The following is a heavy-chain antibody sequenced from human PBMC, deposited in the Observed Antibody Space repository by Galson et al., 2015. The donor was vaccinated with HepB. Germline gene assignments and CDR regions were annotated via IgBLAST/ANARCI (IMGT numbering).Heavy chain of an antibody. CDR3: ARGSRYSSSWYAIYYYYYGMDV. Sequence: CAISGDSVSSNSAAWNWIRQSPSRGLEWLGRTYYRSKWYNDYAVSVKGRITINPDTSKNQFSLQLNSVTPEDTAVYYCARGSRYSSSWYAIYYYYYGMDVWGQGTTVTVSS. D-gene: IGHD6-13*01. CDR2: TYYRSKWYN. CDR1: GDSVSSNSAA. V-gene: IGHV6-1*01. J-gene: IGHJ6*02.